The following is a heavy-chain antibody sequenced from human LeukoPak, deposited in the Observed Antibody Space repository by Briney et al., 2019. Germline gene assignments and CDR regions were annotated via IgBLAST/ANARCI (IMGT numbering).Heavy chain of an antibody. J-gene: IGHJ5*02. CDR1: GFTFTSYA. CDR2: FSGSGGST. CDR3: AKKGPDSSSWYKYFDP. Sequence: GGSLRLSCAASGFTFTSYAMSWVRQAPGKGLEWVSGFSGSGGSTYYADSVKGRFTISRDNSKNTLSLQMNSLRAEDTAVYYCAKKGPDSSSWYKYFDPWGQGVLVTVSS. D-gene: IGHD6-13*01. V-gene: IGHV3-23*01.